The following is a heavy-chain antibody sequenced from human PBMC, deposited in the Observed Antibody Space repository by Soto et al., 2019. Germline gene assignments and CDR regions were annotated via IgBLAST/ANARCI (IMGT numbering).Heavy chain of an antibody. Sequence: DVQLVESGGGLVQPGGSLRLSCVASGFTFSSYWMTWVRQAPGKGLEWVANIKKDGSEEKYVDSVKGRFTVSRDNGKNSMLLGMNSSRAEDPAVYYCAVSWYFGEFGLDVWGQGTRVTVSS. CDR1: GFTFSSYW. J-gene: IGHJ4*02. CDR2: IKKDGSEE. D-gene: IGHD3-10*01. CDR3: AVSWYFGEFGLDV. V-gene: IGHV3-7*05.